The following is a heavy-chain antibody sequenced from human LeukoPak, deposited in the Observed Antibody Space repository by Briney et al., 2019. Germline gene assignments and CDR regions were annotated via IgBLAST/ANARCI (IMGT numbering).Heavy chain of an antibody. Sequence: SETLSLTCAVYGGSFSGYYWSWIRQPPGKGLEWIGEINHSGSTNYNPSLKSRVTISVDTSKNQFSLKLSSVTAADTAAYYCARGRHLEGYGYWGQGTLVTVSS. J-gene: IGHJ4*02. CDR3: ARGRHLEGYGY. CDR2: INHSGST. V-gene: IGHV4-34*01. CDR1: GGSFSGYY. D-gene: IGHD3-16*01.